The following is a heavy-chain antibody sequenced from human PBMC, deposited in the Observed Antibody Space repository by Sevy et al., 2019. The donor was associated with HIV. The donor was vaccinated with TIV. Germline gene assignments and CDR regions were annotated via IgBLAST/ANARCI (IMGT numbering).Heavy chain of an antibody. J-gene: IGHJ5*02. CDR2: INSDGSST. CDR3: ARDFRSRDFWSGYYASTNWFDP. V-gene: IGHV3-74*01. Sequence: GGSLRLSCAASGFTFSSYWMHWVRQAPGKGLVWVSRINSDGSSTRYADSVKGRFTISRDNAKNTLYLQMNSLRAEDTAVYYCARDFRSRDFWSGYYASTNWFDPWGQGTLVTVSS. CDR1: GFTFSSYW. D-gene: IGHD3-3*01.